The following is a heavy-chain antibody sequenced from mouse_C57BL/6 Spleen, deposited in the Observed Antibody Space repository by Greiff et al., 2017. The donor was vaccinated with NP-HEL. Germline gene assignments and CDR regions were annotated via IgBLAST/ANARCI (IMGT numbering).Heavy chain of an antibody. CDR2: IWSDGST. D-gene: IGHD2-4*01. CDR3: ARHEGLRRMGAMDY. V-gene: IGHV2-6-1*01. J-gene: IGHJ4*01. Sequence: VKLMESGPGLVAPSQSLSITCTVSGFSLTSYGVHWVRQPPGKGLEWLVVIWSDGSTTYNSALKSRLSISKDNSKSQVFLKMNSLQTDDTAMYYCARHEGLRRMGAMDYWGQGTSVTVSS. CDR1: GFSLTSYG.